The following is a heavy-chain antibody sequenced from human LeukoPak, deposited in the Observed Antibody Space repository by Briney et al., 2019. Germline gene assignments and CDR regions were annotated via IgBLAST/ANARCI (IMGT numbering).Heavy chain of an antibody. Sequence: PGGSLRLSCAASGFTFSSFNMNWIRQAPGKGLEWVSYISKSGSYTNYADSVKGRFTISRENAKNSLYLQMNSLRPEDTAVYYCARGDGYSYAGALDYWGQGTLVTVSS. V-gene: IGHV3-21*05. D-gene: IGHD3-22*01. CDR1: GFTFSSFN. CDR3: ARGDGYSYAGALDY. J-gene: IGHJ4*02. CDR2: ISKSGSYT.